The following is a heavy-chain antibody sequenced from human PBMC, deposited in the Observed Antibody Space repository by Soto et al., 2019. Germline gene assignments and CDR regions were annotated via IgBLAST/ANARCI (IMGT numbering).Heavy chain of an antibody. CDR3: ARDPYYDRGPNDY. Sequence: HPGGSLRLSCAASGFTFSSYEMNWVRQAPGKGLEWVSYISSSGSTIYYADSVKGRFTISRDNAKNSLYLQMNSLRAEDTAVYYCARDPYYDRGPNDYWGQGTLVTVSS. CDR1: GFTFSSYE. J-gene: IGHJ4*02. V-gene: IGHV3-48*03. CDR2: ISSSGSTI. D-gene: IGHD3-3*01.